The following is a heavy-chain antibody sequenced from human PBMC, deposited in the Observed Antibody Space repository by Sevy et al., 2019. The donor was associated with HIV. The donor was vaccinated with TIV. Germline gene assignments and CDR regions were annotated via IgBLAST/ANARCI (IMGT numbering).Heavy chain of an antibody. CDR3: VRDRVRGDYYGMDV. D-gene: IGHD3-10*01. CDR1: GGSISSYY. CDR2: IYYSGST. V-gene: IGHV4-59*01. J-gene: IGHJ6*02. Sequence: SETLSLTCTVSGGSISSYYWSWIRQPPGKGLEWIGYIYYSGSTNYNPSLKSRVTISVDTSKNQFSLKLSSVTAADTAVYYCVRDRVRGDYYGMDVWGQGTTVTVSS.